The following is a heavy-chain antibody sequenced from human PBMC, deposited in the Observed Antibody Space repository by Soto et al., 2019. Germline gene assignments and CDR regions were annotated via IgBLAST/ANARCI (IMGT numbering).Heavy chain of an antibody. J-gene: IGHJ4*02. Sequence: EVPLVESGGGLVQPGGSLRLSCAASGFTVSSNYMSWVRQAPGKGLEWVSVIYSGGSAYYADSVKSRFTISRDNSKNTLYLQLNSLSAEDTAVYYCARHGYSYGGGYFDYWGQGTLVTVSS. CDR3: ARHGYSYGGGYFDY. CDR1: GFTVSSNY. CDR2: IYSGGSA. V-gene: IGHV3-66*04. D-gene: IGHD5-18*01.